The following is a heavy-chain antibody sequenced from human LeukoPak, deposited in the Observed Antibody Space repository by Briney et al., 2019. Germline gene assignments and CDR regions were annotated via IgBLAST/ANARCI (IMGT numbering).Heavy chain of an antibody. J-gene: IGHJ3*02. D-gene: IGHD2-2*01. CDR2: IIPIFGTA. CDR3: ATPIVVVPAAIPDAFDI. Sequence: ASVKVSCKASGYTFTSYDINWVRQAPGQGLEWMGGIIPIFGTANYAQKFQGRVTITADESTSTAYMELSSLRSEDTAVYYCATPIVVVPAAIPDAFDIWGQGTMVTVSS. CDR1: GYTFTSYD. V-gene: IGHV1-69*13.